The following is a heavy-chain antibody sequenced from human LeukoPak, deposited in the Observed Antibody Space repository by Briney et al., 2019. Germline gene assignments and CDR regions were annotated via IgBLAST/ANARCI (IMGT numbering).Heavy chain of an antibody. D-gene: IGHD4/OR15-4a*01. CDR1: GASINNNYY. J-gene: IGHJ3*02. V-gene: IGHV4-39*01. CDR2: IYYSGNT. Sequence: SETLSLTCTVSGASINNNYYWGWIRQPPGKGLEWIGSIYYSGNTYYSPSLKSRVTLSIDTSKSQFSLKVTSVTAADAAVYYCARRGHHDDYELGGAFDIWGQGTRVSVSS. CDR3: ARRGHHDDYELGGAFDI.